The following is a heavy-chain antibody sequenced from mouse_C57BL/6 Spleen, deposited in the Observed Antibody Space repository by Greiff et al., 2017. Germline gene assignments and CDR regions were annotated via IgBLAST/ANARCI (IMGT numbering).Heavy chain of an antibody. V-gene: IGHV1-64*01. J-gene: IGHJ4*01. CDR1: GYTFTSYW. D-gene: IGHD2-4*01. CDR2: IHPNSGST. Sequence: QVQLQQSGAELVKPGASVKLSCKASGYTFTSYWMHWVKQRPGQGLEWIGMIHPNSGSTNYNEKFKSKATLTVDKSSSTAYMQLSSLTSEDSAVYYGAREDYDYDGGTMDYWGEGTSVNVSS. CDR3: AREDYDYDGGTMDY.